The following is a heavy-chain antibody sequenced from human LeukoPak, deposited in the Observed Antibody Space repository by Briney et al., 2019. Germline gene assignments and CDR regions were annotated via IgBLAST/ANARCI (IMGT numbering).Heavy chain of an antibody. V-gene: IGHV1-18*01. J-gene: IGHJ4*02. D-gene: IGHD3/OR15-3a*01. CDR1: GYTFTSYG. Sequence: ASVKVSCKASGYTFTSYGISWVRQAPGQGLEWMGWISAYNGNTNYAQKLQGRVTMTTDTSTSTAYMELRSLRSDDTAVYYCARGPREGSWTGGYFDYWGQGTLVTVSS. CDR2: ISAYNGNT. CDR3: ARGPREGSWTGGYFDY.